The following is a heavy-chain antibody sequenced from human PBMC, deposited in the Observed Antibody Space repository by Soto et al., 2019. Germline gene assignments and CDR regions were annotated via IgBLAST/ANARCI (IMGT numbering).Heavy chain of an antibody. CDR1: GASISNYY. J-gene: IGHJ5*02. CDR2: FSTTGST. CDR3: ARGAYGSGSSPNWFDP. V-gene: IGHV4-4*07. Sequence: QVQLQESGPGLVKPSETLSLTCTVSGASISNYYWSWIRQPAGKGLEWIGRFSTTGSTNYNPSLKSRVTMSVDTSKHQFSLKLSSVTAADTAVYYCARGAYGSGSSPNWFDPWGQGTLVTVSS. D-gene: IGHD3-10*01.